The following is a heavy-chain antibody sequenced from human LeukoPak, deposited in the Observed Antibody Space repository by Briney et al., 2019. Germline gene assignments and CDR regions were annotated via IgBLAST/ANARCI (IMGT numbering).Heavy chain of an antibody. V-gene: IGHV4-59*12. CDR3: ARDSGSHLFDY. CDR2: IYYSGST. J-gene: IGHJ4*02. CDR1: GGSISNYY. D-gene: IGHD1-26*01. Sequence: SETLSLTCTVSGGSISNYYWSWIRQPPGKGLEWIGYIYYSGSTNYNPSLNSRVTMSVDTSKNQFSLKLSSVTAADTAVYYCARDSGSHLFDYWGQGTLVTVSS.